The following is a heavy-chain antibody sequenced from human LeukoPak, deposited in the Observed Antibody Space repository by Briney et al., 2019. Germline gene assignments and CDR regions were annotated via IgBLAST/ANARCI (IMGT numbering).Heavy chain of an antibody. D-gene: IGHD6-19*01. CDR3: ARVKAVAGRNYYGMDV. J-gene: IGHJ6*02. V-gene: IGHV1-2*04. Sequence: APVKVSCKASGYTFTGYYMHWVRQAPGQGLEWMGWINPNSGGTNYAQKFQGWVTMTRDTSISTAYMELSRLRSDDTAVYYCARVKAVAGRNYYGMDVWGQGTTVTVSS. CDR2: INPNSGGT. CDR1: GYTFTGYY.